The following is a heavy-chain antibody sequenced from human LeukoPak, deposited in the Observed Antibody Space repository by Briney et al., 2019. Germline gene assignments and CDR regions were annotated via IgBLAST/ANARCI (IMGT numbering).Heavy chain of an antibody. Sequence: PSGTLSLTCAVSGGSISSSDWWSWVRQPPGKGLEWIGEIYHSGSTNYNPSLKSRVTISVDKSKNQFSLKLSSVTAADTAVYYCARYLASSWYYFDYWGQGTLVTVSS. CDR1: GGSISSSDW. CDR3: ARYLASSWYYFDY. D-gene: IGHD6-13*01. CDR2: IYHSGST. V-gene: IGHV4-4*02. J-gene: IGHJ4*02.